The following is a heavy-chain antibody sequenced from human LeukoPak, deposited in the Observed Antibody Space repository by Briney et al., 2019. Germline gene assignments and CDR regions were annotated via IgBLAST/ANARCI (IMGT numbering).Heavy chain of an antibody. D-gene: IGHD3-16*01. CDR3: AKYGSGQLWLLGWYFDF. V-gene: IGHV3-23*01. CDR2: ISHDGDIT. J-gene: IGHJ2*01. Sequence: GGSLRLSCAASGYTFYNYAVTSVPEAPGKGLEWVSSISHDGDITHYADSVKGRFTLSRDNSKTTVFLQMDSLRAEDTAVYFCAKYGSGQLWLLGWYFDFWGRGTLVSVSS. CDR1: GYTFYNYA.